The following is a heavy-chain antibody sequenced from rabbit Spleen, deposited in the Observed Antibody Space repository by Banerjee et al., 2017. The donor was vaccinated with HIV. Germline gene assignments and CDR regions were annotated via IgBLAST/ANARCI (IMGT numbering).Heavy chain of an antibody. CDR2: IGNKNSGTT. J-gene: IGHJ4*01. CDR3: ARDLDGVIGWNFGW. D-gene: IGHD1-1*01. Sequence: EQLEESGGGLVKPEGSLTLTCKASRFDFNSDYFMCWVRQAPGKGLEWIACIGNKNSGTTYSATWAKGRFTCSKTSSTTVTLQVTSLTAADTATYFCARDLDGVIGWNFGWWGPGTLVTVS. V-gene: IGHV1S45*01. CDR1: RFDFNSDYF.